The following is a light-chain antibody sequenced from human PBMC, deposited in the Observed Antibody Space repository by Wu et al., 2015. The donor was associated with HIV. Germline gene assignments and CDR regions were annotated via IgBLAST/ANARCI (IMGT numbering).Light chain of an antibody. CDR3: QQYDSSPPWT. CDR1: QSISANY. CDR2: GVS. Sequence: EIVLTQTPGTLPLSPGERATLPCRASQSISANYLAWYQQKPGQAPRLLIFGVSNRASGIPARFSGSGSGTDFTLTISRLEPEDFAVYYCQQYDSSPPWTFGQGTRVEIK. J-gene: IGKJ1*01. V-gene: IGKV3-20*01.